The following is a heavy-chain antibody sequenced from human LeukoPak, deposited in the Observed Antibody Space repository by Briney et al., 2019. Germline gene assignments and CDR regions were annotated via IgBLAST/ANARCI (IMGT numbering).Heavy chain of an antibody. CDR2: MDPNSGNT. CDR1: GYTFTSYG. V-gene: IGHV1-8*02. CDR3: ARGIS. J-gene: IGHJ5*02. Sequence: GASVKVSCKASGYTFTSYGISWVRQAPGQGLEWMGWMDPNSGNTGYAQKFQGRVTLTRNTSISTAYMELTSLRSEDTAVYYCARGISWAQGTLVTVSS.